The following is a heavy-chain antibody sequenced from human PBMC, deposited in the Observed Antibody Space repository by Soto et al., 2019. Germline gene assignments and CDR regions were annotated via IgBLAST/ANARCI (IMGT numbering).Heavy chain of an antibody. CDR3: RRLDRMADAFDI. D-gene: IGHD1-1*01. Sequence: SETLSLTCTVSGGSISSSSYYWGWIRQPPGKGLEWIGSIYYSGSTYYNPSLKSRVTISVDTSKNQFSLKLSSVTAADTAVYYCRRLDRMADAFDIWGQGTMVTVSS. CDR2: IYYSGST. CDR1: GGSISSSSYY. J-gene: IGHJ3*02. V-gene: IGHV4-39*01.